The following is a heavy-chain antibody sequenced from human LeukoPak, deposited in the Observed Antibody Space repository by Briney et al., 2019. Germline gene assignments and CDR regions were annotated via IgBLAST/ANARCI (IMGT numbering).Heavy chain of an antibody. CDR1: GFTFSCYS. CDR2: ISSSSYI. Sequence: PGGSLRLSCAASGFTFSCYSMNWVRQAPGKGLEWVSSISSSSYIYYADSVKGRFTISRDNAKNSLYLQMNSLRAEDTAVYYCARDGYYYGSGSYLWGQGTLVTVSS. V-gene: IGHV3-21*01. D-gene: IGHD3-10*01. J-gene: IGHJ4*02. CDR3: ARDGYYYGSGSYL.